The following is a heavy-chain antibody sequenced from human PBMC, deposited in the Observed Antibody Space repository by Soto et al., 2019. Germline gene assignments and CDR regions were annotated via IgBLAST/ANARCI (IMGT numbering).Heavy chain of an antibody. D-gene: IGHD4-4*01. V-gene: IGHV4-39*01. J-gene: IGHJ6*03. CDR2: IYYSGST. CDR3: ARPAPYSTYYYYYMDV. CDR1: GGSISSSSYY. Sequence: SETLSLTCTVSGGSISSSSYYWGWIRQPPGKGLEWIGSIYYSGSTYYNPSLKSRVTISVDTSNNQFSLKLSSVTAADTAVYYCARPAPYSTYYYYYMDVWGKGTTVTVS.